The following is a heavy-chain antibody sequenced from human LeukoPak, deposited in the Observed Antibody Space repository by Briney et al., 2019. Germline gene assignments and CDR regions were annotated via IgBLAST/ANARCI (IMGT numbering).Heavy chain of an antibody. V-gene: IGHV4-39*07. CDR3: ARDRAGEPSPFDY. CDR1: GGSISNYY. CDR2: IYYSGST. J-gene: IGHJ4*02. Sequence: SETLSLTCTVSGGSISNYYWGWIRQPPGKGLEWIGSIYYSGSTYYNPSLKSRVTISVDTSKNQFSLKLSSVTAADTAVYYCARDRAGEPSPFDYWGQGTLVTVSS. D-gene: IGHD3-10*01.